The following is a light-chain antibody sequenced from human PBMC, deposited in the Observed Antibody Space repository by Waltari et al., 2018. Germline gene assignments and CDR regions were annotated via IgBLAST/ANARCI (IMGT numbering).Light chain of an antibody. J-gene: IGLJ3*02. CDR3: QSADNTGDYVL. CDR2: RDT. CDR1: ALAKQF. V-gene: IGLV3-25*03. Sequence: SSELTQPPSVSVSPGQTATIACSADALAKQFVYWYQQKPGQAPVLVMFRDTERPSGSPERVSGSGSRTTVTLTISGVEAEDEADYYCQSADNTGDYVLFGGGTKLTVL.